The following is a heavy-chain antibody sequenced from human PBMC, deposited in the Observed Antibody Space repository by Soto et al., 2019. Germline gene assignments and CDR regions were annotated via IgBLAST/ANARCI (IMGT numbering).Heavy chain of an antibody. J-gene: IGHJ4*02. CDR2: IIPIFGTA. V-gene: IGHV1-69*13. D-gene: IGHD6-13*01. Sequence: SVKVSCKASGGTFGSYAISWVRQAPGQGLEWMGGIIPIFGTANYAQKFQGRVTITADESTSTAYMELSSLRSEDTAVYYCATDLIAAAGKGYWGQGTLVTVSS. CDR1: GGTFGSYA. CDR3: ATDLIAAAGKGY.